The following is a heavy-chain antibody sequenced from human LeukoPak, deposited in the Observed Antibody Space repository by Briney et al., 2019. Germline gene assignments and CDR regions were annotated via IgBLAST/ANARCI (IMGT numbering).Heavy chain of an antibody. J-gene: IGHJ4*02. CDR2: IYYSGST. D-gene: IGHD3-10*01. CDR1: GGSISSYY. Sequence: TSSETLSLTCTVSGGSISSYYWSWIRQPPGKGLEWIGYIYYSGSTNYNPSLKSRVTISVDTSKNQFSLKLSSVTAADTAVYYCARHFSSRGGSFDYWGQGTLVTVSS. V-gene: IGHV4-59*08. CDR3: ARHFSSRGGSFDY.